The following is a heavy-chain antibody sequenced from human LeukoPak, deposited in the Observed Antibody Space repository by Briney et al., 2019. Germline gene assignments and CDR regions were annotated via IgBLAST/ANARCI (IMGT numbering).Heavy chain of an antibody. V-gene: IGHV1-69*05. J-gene: IGHJ6*03. CDR1: GGTFSSYA. Sequence: ASVKVSCKASGGTFSSYAISWVRQAPGQGLEWMGRIIPIFGTANYAQKFQGRVTITTDESTSTAYMELSSLRSEDTAVYYCARDSTVTTFYYYYYYMDVWGKGTTVTVSS. CDR3: ARDSTVTTFYYYYYYMDV. D-gene: IGHD4-17*01. CDR2: IIPIFGTA.